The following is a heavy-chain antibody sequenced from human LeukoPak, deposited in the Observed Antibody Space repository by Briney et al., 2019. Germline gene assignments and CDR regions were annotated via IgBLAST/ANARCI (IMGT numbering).Heavy chain of an antibody. CDR3: AKSGYHGSSGYN. CDR2: ISCDGSNK. Sequence: GGSLRHSCAASGFIFSTYGMHWVRQAPGKGLEWVAVISCDGSNKYYADSVKGRFTISRDNSKNTLYLQMNSLRAEDTAVYYCAKSGYHGSSGYNWGQGTLVTVSS. J-gene: IGHJ4*02. D-gene: IGHD3-22*01. CDR1: GFIFSTYG. V-gene: IGHV3-30*18.